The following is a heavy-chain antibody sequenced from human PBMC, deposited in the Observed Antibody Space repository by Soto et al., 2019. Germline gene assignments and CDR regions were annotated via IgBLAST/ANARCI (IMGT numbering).Heavy chain of an antibody. V-gene: IGHV3-21*01. D-gene: IGHD4-17*01. CDR2: ISSSSSYI. CDR3: ARVRGRVTNWALDAFDI. Sequence: GVSLRLSCAASGFTFSSYSMNWVRQAPGKGLEWVSSISSSSSYIYYADSVKGRFTISRDNAKNSLYLQMNSLRAEDTAVYYCARVRGRVTNWALDAFDIWGQGTMVTVSS. J-gene: IGHJ3*02. CDR1: GFTFSSYS.